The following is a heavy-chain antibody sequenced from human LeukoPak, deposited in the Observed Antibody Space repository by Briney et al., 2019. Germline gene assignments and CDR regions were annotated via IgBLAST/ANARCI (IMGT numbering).Heavy chain of an antibody. CDR1: AFSDKSNY. J-gene: IGHJ4*02. Sequence: GGVLRLSCVASAFSDKSNYMSWVRQAPGKGLEWVSVSYSGGSTYYEDSVKGRFTVSSDVSKNTLYLQMNNLRGEDTAVYYCASRHCSGENCYAGPLDFWGQGIQVTVSS. CDR2: SYSGGST. V-gene: IGHV3-53*01. CDR3: ASRHCSGENCYAGPLDF. D-gene: IGHD2-8*02.